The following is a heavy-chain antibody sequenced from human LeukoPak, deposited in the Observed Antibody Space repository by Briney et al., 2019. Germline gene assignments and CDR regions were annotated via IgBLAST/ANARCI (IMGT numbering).Heavy chain of an antibody. CDR3: ATRRGYSGYDTPPDY. V-gene: IGHV1-69*13. CDR2: IIPIFGTA. D-gene: IGHD5-12*01. J-gene: IGHJ4*02. Sequence: ASVKVSCKASGGTFSSYAISWVRQAPGQGLEWMGGIIPIFGTANYAQKFQGRVTITADESTSTAYMELSSLRSEDTAVHYCATRRGYSGYDTPPDYWGQGTLVTVSS. CDR1: GGTFSSYA.